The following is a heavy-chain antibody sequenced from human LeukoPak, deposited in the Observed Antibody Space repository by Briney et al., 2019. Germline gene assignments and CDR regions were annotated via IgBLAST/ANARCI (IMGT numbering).Heavy chain of an antibody. Sequence: GGSLRLSCAASGFTFSAYSMNWVRQTPGKGLECVSVVTGSGGDTYYTGSVNGRFTISRDNSKNTLYLQMNSLRAEDTAVYYCAREIGGALHYFDYWGQGTLVTVSS. CDR3: AREIGGALHYFDY. V-gene: IGHV3-23*01. J-gene: IGHJ4*02. CDR2: VTGSGGDT. CDR1: GFTFSAYS. D-gene: IGHD1-26*01.